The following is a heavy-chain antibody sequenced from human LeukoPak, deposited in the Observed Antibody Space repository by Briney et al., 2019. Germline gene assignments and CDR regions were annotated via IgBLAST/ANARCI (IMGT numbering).Heavy chain of an antibody. Sequence: ASVKVSCKASGYTFTGYYMHWVRHAPGQGLEWMGWINPNSGGTNYAQKFQGRVTMTRDTSISTAYMELSRLRSDDTAVYYCARDIVATIIISWFGPWGQGTLVTVSS. D-gene: IGHD5-12*01. CDR3: ARDIVATIIISWFGP. CDR1: GYTFTGYY. V-gene: IGHV1-2*02. CDR2: INPNSGGT. J-gene: IGHJ5*02.